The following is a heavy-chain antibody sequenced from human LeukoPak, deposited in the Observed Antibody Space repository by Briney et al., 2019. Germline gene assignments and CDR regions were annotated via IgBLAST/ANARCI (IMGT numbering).Heavy chain of an antibody. CDR1: GFIFNHYA. CDR3: VRDAQRGFDYSNSLQY. D-gene: IGHD4-11*01. J-gene: IGHJ4*02. CDR2: IWSDGTNR. Sequence: PGGSLRLSCEASGFIFNHYALHWVRQAPNKGLEWVAVIWSDGTNRYYADSVKGRFSIFRDDSQKRVFLQMNSLRAKDTAVYYCVRDAQRGFDYSNSLQYWGQGALVTVSS. V-gene: IGHV3-33*01.